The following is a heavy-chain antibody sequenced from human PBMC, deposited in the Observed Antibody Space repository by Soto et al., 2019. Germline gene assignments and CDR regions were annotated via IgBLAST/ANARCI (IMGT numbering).Heavy chain of an antibody. D-gene: IGHD3-16*01. CDR1: GFTYSDYW. J-gene: IGHJ4*02. Sequence: XGSLRLSCAASGFTYSDYWMHWVRQAPGKEPVWVSRVNGGGGVTYYADSVRGRFIISRDNSKNTVYLEMNSLGVEDTAVYYCARGYDAAQYYFEYWGQGTLGPVSS. V-gene: IGHV3-74*01. CDR3: ARGYDAAQYYFEY. CDR2: VNGGGGVT.